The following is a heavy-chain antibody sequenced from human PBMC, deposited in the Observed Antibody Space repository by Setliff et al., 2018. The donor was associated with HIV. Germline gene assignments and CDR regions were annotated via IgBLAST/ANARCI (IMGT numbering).Heavy chain of an antibody. Sequence: PSETLSLTCTVSGGSISSGGYYWSWIRQHPGKGLEWIGYIYYSGSTYDNPSLKSRVTISVDTSKNQFSLKLSSVTAADTAVYYCARDVRELDWFDPWGQGTLVTVSS. CDR3: ARDVRELDWFDP. CDR1: GGSISSGGYY. V-gene: IGHV4-31*03. D-gene: IGHD3-10*02. J-gene: IGHJ5*02. CDR2: IYYSGST.